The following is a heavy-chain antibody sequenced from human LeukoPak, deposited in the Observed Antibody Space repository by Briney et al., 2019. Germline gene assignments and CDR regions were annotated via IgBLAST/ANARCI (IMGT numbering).Heavy chain of an antibody. CDR2: IKYDGSHK. CDR1: GFSFSSYW. J-gene: IGHJ4*02. Sequence: PGGSLRLSCVASGFSFSSYWMAWVRQAPGKGLEWVANIKYDGSHKYYVDSVKGRFTIPRDNAKNSVYLQMNSLSVDDTAVYFCASSHDSSGNDWGQGTMVTVSS. D-gene: IGHD3-22*01. CDR3: ASSHDSSGND. V-gene: IGHV3-7*01.